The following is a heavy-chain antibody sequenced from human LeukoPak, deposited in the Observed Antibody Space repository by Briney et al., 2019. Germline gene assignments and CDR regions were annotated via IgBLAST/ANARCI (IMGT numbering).Heavy chain of an antibody. CDR2: IYYSGST. D-gene: IGHD3-10*01. CDR1: GGSISSSSYY. Sequence: SETLSLTCTVSGGSISSSSYYWGWIHQPPGKGLEWIGSIYYSGSTYYNPSLKSRVTISVDTSKNQFSLKLSSVTAADTAVYYCARRGYYGSGSYRGGFDYWGQGTLVTVSS. J-gene: IGHJ4*02. CDR3: ARRGYYGSGSYRGGFDY. V-gene: IGHV4-39*01.